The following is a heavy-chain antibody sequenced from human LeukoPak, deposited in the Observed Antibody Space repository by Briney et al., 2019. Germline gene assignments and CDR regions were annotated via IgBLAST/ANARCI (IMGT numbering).Heavy chain of an antibody. CDR3: AKDASARPSDY. Sequence: WGSLRLSCAASGFTFSSYAMSWVRQAPGKGLEWVSFISDSGGSTYYADSVKGRFTISRDNSKNTLYLQMSSLRAEDTAIYYCAKDASARPSDYWGPGTLVTVSS. CDR1: GFTFSSYA. V-gene: IGHV3-23*01. D-gene: IGHD3-3*01. J-gene: IGHJ4*02. CDR2: ISDSGGST.